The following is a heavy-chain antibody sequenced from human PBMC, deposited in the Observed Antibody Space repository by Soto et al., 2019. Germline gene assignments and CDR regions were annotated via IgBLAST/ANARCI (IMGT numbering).Heavy chain of an antibody. D-gene: IGHD3-22*01. J-gene: IGHJ4*02. CDR2: IIPIFGTA. Sequence: ASVKVSCKASGGTFSSYAISWVRQAPGQGLEWMGGIIPIFGTANYAQKFQGRVTITADESTSTAYMELSSLRSEDTAVYYCASAGDSSGPPFDYGGQGTLVTVSS. CDR1: GGTFSSYA. CDR3: ASAGDSSGPPFDY. V-gene: IGHV1-69*13.